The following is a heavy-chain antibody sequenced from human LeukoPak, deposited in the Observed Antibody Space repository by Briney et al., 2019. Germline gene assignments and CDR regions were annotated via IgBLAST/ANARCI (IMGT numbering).Heavy chain of an antibody. Sequence: ASVKVSCKVSGYTLTELSMHWVRQAPGKGLEWMGGFDPEDGETIYAQKFQGRVTMTEDTSTDTAHMELSSLRSEDTAVYYCATGIYDILTGYQPYYFDYWGQGTLVTVSS. CDR2: FDPEDGET. CDR3: ATGIYDILTGYQPYYFDY. V-gene: IGHV1-24*01. D-gene: IGHD3-9*01. CDR1: GYTLTELS. J-gene: IGHJ4*02.